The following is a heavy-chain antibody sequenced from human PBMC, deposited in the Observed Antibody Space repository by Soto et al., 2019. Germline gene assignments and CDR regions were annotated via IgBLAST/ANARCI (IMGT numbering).Heavy chain of an antibody. CDR2: ISYDENNA. CDR1: GFPFSHFG. V-gene: IGHV3-30*18. CDR3: EKDKLSSTDAFDA. Sequence: QVHLVESGGGVVQPGRSLRLSCAASGFPFSHFGMHWVRQAPGKGLEWVALISYDENNAYYADSVKGRFTISRDKSKNMLYLQMNSLRLEDAAVYYCEKDKLSSTDAFDAWGQGTMGTVSS. J-gene: IGHJ3*01.